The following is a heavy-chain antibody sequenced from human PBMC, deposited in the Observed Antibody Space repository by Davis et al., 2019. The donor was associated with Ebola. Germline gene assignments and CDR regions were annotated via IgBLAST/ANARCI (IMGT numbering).Heavy chain of an antibody. V-gene: IGHV3-7*01. CDR2: IKQDGSEK. CDR3: ARDQTIFGVLEWFDP. D-gene: IGHD3-3*01. CDR1: RFTFTTYW. Sequence: GESLKISCAASRFTFTTYWMSWVRQAPGKGLEWVANIKQDGSEKYYVDSVKGRFTISRDNAKNSLYLQMNSLRAEDTAVYYCARDQTIFGVLEWFDPWGQGTLVTVSS. J-gene: IGHJ5*02.